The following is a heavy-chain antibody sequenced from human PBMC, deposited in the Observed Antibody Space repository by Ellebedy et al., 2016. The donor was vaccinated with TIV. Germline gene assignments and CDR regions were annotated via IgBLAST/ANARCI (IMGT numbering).Heavy chain of an antibody. D-gene: IGHD6-13*01. CDR3: AKDFFIAGYGMDV. Sequence: GGSLRLSXAASGFTFDDYAMHWVRQAPGKGLEWVSGISWNSGSIGYADSVKGRFTISRDNAKNSLYLQMNSLRAEDTALYYCAKDFFIAGYGMDVWGQGTTVTVSS. J-gene: IGHJ6*02. CDR1: GFTFDDYA. CDR2: ISWNSGSI. V-gene: IGHV3-9*01.